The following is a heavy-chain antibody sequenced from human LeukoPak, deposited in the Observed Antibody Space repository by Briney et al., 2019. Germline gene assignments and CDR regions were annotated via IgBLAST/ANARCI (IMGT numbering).Heavy chain of an antibody. V-gene: IGHV4-61*01. Sequence: PSETLSLTCTVSGYSLSSGYYWGWIRQPPGKGLEWIGYIYYSGSTNYNPSLKSRVTISVDTSKNQFSLKLSSVTAADTAVYYCARYRPPPPGWVVTAIEDSLTAYYFDYWGQGTLVTVSS. CDR1: GYSLSSGYY. CDR2: IYYSGST. CDR3: ARYRPPPPGWVVTAIEDSLTAYYFDY. J-gene: IGHJ4*02. D-gene: IGHD2-21*02.